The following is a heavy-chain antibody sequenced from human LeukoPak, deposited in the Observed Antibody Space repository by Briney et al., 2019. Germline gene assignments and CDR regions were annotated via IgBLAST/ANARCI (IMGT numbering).Heavy chain of an antibody. V-gene: IGHV3-23*01. J-gene: IGHJ4*02. CDR3: AKECGRTCYSDFDH. D-gene: IGHD2-15*01. CDR1: GFTFSNYA. CDR2: SSGSGDHT. Sequence: GSLRLSCSASGFTFSNYAMGWVRQAPGKGLEWVSTSSGSGDHTYYADSVKGRFTISRDNSKNTLFLQMNSLRAEDTAVYYCAKECGRTCYSDFDHWGQGALVTVSS.